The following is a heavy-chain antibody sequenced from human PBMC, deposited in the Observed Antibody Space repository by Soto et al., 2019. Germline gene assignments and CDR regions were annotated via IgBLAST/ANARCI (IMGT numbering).Heavy chain of an antibody. CDR2: IRSKAYGGTT. CDR1: GFTFGDYA. D-gene: IGHD3-16*02. V-gene: IGHV3-49*03. CDR3: TGYIWGSYLVGPFDI. J-gene: IGHJ3*02. Sequence: GGSLRLSCTASGFTFGDYAMSWFRQAPGKGLEWVGFIRSKAYGGTTEYAASVKGRFTISRDDSKSIAYLQMNSLKTEDTAVYYCTGYIWGSYLVGPFDIWGQGTMVTVSS.